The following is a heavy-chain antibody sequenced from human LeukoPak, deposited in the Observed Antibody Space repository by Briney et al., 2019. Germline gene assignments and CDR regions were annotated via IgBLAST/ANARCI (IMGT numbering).Heavy chain of an antibody. V-gene: IGHV4-61*02. CDR2: IYTSGST. CDR1: GGSISSGSYY. CDR3: ARGSYEIPYYFDY. D-gene: IGHD2-21*01. J-gene: IGHJ4*02. Sequence: SETLSLTCTVSGGSISSGSYYWSWIRQPAGKGLEWIGRIYTSGSTNYNPSLKSRVTISVDTSKNQFSLKLSSVTAADTAVYYCARGSYEIPYYFDYWGQGTLVTVSS.